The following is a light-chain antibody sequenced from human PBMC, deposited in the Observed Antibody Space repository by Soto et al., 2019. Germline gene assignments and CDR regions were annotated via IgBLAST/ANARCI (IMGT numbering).Light chain of an antibody. CDR1: SSNIGSNT. CDR2: SNN. CDR3: ATWDDSLNGPV. V-gene: IGLV1-44*01. Sequence: QPVLTQPPSASGTPGQRVTISCSGSSSNIGSNTVNWYQQLPGTAPTLLIHSNNQRPSGVPDRFSGSKSGTSASLAISGLQSEDEADYSCATWDDSLNGPVFGGGTKLTVL. J-gene: IGLJ2*01.